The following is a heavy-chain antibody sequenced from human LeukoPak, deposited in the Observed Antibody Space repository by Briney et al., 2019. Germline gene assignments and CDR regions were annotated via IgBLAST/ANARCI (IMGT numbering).Heavy chain of an antibody. CDR3: ARHYLPYLTNFGGALDV. J-gene: IGHJ3*01. CDR2: IWYDGSNE. CDR1: GFTFSGYG. V-gene: IGHV3-33*01. Sequence: GRSLRLSCGASGFTFSGYGMHGVRQAPGEGLEGVAMIWYDGSNEDYADSVKGRFTISRANSKNTLYLQLNSLRAEDTAVYYCARHYLPYLTNFGGALDVWGQGTMVTVSS. D-gene: IGHD2-21*01.